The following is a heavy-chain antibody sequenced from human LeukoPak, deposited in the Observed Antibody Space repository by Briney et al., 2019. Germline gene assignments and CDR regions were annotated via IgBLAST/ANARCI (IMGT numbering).Heavy chain of an antibody. V-gene: IGHV4-38-2*02. J-gene: IGHJ1*01. D-gene: IGHD3-10*01. Sequence: SETLSLTCAVSGYSISSGYYWGWIRQPPGKGLDWIGSIYHSGSTYYNPSLKSRVTISVDTSKNQFSLKLSSVTAADTAVYYCAREVYYYGSGSYRERIGHFQHWGQGTLVTVSS. CDR2: IYHSGST. CDR1: GYSISSGYY. CDR3: AREVYYYGSGSYRERIGHFQH.